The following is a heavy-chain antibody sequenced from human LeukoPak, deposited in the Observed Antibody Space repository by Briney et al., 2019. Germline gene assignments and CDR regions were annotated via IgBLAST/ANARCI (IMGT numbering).Heavy chain of an antibody. CDR3: GRDPSARVTIDF. CDR1: GFTFSNYA. Sequence: PGRSLRLSCAASGFTFSNYAMHWVRQAPGKGLEWVAIVSHDGRNQYYAESVKGRFTISRDSSKNTVSLQMNSLRAGDSALYYCGRDPSARVTIDFWGQGTLVTVPS. CDR2: VSHDGRNQ. D-gene: IGHD5-24*01. V-gene: IGHV3-30*04. J-gene: IGHJ4*02.